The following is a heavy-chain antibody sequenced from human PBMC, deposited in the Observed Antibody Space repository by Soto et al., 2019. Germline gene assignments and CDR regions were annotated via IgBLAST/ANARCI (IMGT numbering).Heavy chain of an antibody. CDR1: RFTFSTYA. J-gene: IGHJ4*02. Sequence: GGSLRLSCAASRFTFSTYAMSWVRQAPGKGLEWVSSISGSGSSTYYADSVKGRFTISRDNSKNALYLQMNSLRGEDTAVYYCAKDPVGLIVGANWGQGTLVTVSS. CDR3: AKDPVGLIVGAN. V-gene: IGHV3-23*01. CDR2: ISGSGSST. D-gene: IGHD1-26*01.